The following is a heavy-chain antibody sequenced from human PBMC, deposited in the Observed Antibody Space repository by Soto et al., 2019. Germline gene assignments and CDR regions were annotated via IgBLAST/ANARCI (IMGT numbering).Heavy chain of an antibody. CDR3: ARHIDDFWTGYQEAALDT. Sequence: GGSLRLSCAASGFTFITHGMNWVRQAPWKGLEWVSYISSSSTSLYYADSVKGRFTISRDNARNSLFLQMNSLRAEDTALYYCARHIDDFWTGYQEAALDTWGQ. CDR2: ISSSSTSL. CDR1: GFTFITHG. J-gene: IGHJ5*01. D-gene: IGHD3-3*01. V-gene: IGHV3-48*01.